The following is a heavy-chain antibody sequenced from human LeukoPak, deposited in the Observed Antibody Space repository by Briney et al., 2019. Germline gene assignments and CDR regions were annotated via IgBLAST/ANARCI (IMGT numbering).Heavy chain of an antibody. D-gene: IGHD5-18*01. CDR2: VSGLDDST. CDR1: GFTFSSYS. J-gene: IGHJ4*02. CDR3: AKSRAGYRYGKFDH. V-gene: IGHV3-23*01. Sequence: PGGSLRLSCAVSGFTFSSYSMSWVRQAPGKGLEWVSGVSGLDDSTYYADSVKGRFTISRDNSKNTLYLQMNSLRAEDTAVYYCAKSRAGYRYGKFDHWGQGPVVTVSS.